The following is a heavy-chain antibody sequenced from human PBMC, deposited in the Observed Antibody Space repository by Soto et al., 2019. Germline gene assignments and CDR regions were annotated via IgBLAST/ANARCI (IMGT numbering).Heavy chain of an antibody. CDR1: GGSISSGGYY. Sequence: SETLSLTCTVSGGSISSGGYYWSWILHHPGKGLEWIGYIYYSVSTYYNPSLKSRVTISVDTSKNQFSLKLSSVTAADTAVYYCARDRQVSNDLWSGYYYGMEVWGQGTTVTVSS. CDR3: ARDRQVSNDLWSGYYYGMEV. D-gene: IGHD3-3*01. V-gene: IGHV4-31*03. CDR2: IYYSVST. J-gene: IGHJ6*02.